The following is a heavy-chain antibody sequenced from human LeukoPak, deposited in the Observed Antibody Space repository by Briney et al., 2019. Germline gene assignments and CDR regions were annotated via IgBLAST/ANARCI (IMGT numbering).Heavy chain of an antibody. CDR2: IYTSGST. CDR1: GGSLSSSSYY. D-gene: IGHD5-18*01. J-gene: IGHJ3*02. CDR3: ARGDRPYSYGPRLAFDI. V-gene: IGHV4-61*02. Sequence: PSETLSLTRTVSGGSLSSSSYYWSWIRQPAGKGLEWIGRIYTSGSTNYNPSLKSRVTISVDTSKNQFSLRLSSVTAADTAVYYCARGDRPYSYGPRLAFDIWGQGTMVTVSS.